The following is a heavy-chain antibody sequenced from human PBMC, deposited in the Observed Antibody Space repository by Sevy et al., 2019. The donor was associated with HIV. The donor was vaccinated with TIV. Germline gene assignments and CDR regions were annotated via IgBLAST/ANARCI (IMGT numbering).Heavy chain of an antibody. CDR1: GGSISSGGYY. V-gene: IGHV4-31*03. CDR2: IYYSGST. D-gene: IGHD1-26*01. Sequence: SETLSLTCTVSGGSISSGGYYWSWIRQHPGKGLEWIGYIYYSGSTYYNPSLKSRVTISVDTSKNQFSLKLSSVTVADTAVYYCARVEVGSSRYYYYGMDVWGQGTTVTVSS. J-gene: IGHJ6*02. CDR3: ARVEVGSSRYYYYGMDV.